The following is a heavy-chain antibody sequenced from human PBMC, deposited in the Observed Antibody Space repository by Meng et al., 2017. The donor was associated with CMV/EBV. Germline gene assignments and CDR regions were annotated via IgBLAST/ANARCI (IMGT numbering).Heavy chain of an antibody. CDR1: EGAFSSYA. CDR2: IIPIFGTA. V-gene: IGHV1-69*01. J-gene: IGHJ4*02. CDR3: ARQLRLGELSPFDY. Sequence: QVQRGESWAWVKKPGSSVKVSSKAYEGAFSSYAICWVRQAPGQGLEWMGGIIPIFGTANYAQKFQGRVTITADESTSTAYMELSSLRSEDTAVYYCARQLRLGELSPFDYWGQGTLVTVSS. D-gene: IGHD3-16*02.